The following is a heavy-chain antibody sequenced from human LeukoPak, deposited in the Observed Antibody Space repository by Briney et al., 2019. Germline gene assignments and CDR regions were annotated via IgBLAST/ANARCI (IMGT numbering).Heavy chain of an antibody. CDR3: ARRAGAYSHPYDY. J-gene: IGHJ4*02. CDR2: IYSDNT. Sequence: GGSLRLSCTVSGFTFSTNSMSWVRQAPGKGLEWVSFIYSDNTHYSDSVKGRFTISRDNSKNTLYLQMNSLRAEDTAVYYCARRAGAYSHPYDYWGQGTLVTVSS. D-gene: IGHD4/OR15-4a*01. CDR1: GFTFSTNS. V-gene: IGHV3-53*01.